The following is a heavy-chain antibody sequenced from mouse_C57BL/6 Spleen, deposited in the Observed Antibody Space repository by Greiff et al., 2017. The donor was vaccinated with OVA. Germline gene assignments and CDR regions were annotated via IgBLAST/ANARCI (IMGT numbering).Heavy chain of an antibody. Sequence: QVQLQQPGAELVKPGASVKLSCKASGYTFTSYWMHWVQQWPGRGLEWIGRIEPNSGGTKYNEKFKSKATLTVDTPSSTAYMQLSSLTSEDSAVYDCARERKEALYDGYGGFAYWGQGTLVTVSA. J-gene: IGHJ3*01. CDR1: GYTFTSYW. D-gene: IGHD2-2*01. CDR3: ARERKEALYDGYGGFAY. V-gene: IGHV1-72*01. CDR2: IEPNSGGT.